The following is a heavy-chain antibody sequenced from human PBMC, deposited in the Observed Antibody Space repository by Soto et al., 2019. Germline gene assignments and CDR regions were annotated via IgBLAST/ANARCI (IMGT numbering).Heavy chain of an antibody. Sequence: GGSLRLSCAASGFTFSSYSMNWVRQAPGKGLEWVSYISSSGSTIYYADSVKGRFTISRDNAKNSLYLQMNSLRDEGTAVYYCARGSAALNWFDPWGQGTLVTVSS. CDR3: ARGSAALNWFDP. D-gene: IGHD2-2*01. V-gene: IGHV3-48*02. CDR1: GFTFSSYS. CDR2: ISSSGSTI. J-gene: IGHJ5*02.